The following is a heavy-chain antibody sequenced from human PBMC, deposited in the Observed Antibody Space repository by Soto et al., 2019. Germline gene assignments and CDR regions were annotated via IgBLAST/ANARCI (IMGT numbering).Heavy chain of an antibody. D-gene: IGHD2-21*02. J-gene: IGHJ5*02. V-gene: IGHV1-46*01. CDR1: GYTFTSYY. Sequence: ASVKVSCKASGYTFTSYYMHWVRQAPGQGLEWMGIINPSGGSTSYAQKFQGRVTTTRDTSTSTVYMELSSLRSEDTAVYYCASAYCGGDCYSPLDPWGQGTLVTVSS. CDR3: ASAYCGGDCYSPLDP. CDR2: INPSGGST.